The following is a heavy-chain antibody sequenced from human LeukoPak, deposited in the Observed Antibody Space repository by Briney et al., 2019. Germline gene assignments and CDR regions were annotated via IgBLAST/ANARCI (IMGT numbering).Heavy chain of an antibody. J-gene: IGHJ4*02. CDR2: VNHSGST. CDR1: GGSFSGYY. Sequence: SETLSLTCAVYGGSFSGYYWSWIRQPPGKGLEWIGEVNHSGSTNYNPSLKSRVTISVDTSKNQSSLKLSSVTAADTAVYYCARGRRDTAMVTGPYYFDFWGQGTLVTVSS. V-gene: IGHV4-34*01. CDR3: ARGRRDTAMVTGPYYFDF. D-gene: IGHD5-18*01.